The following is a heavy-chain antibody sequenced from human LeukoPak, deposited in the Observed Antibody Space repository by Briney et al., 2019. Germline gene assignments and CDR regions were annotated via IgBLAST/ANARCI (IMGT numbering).Heavy chain of an antibody. V-gene: IGHV3-23*01. Sequence: GGSLRLSCAASGFTFSTYAMSWVRQAPGKGLEGVSGITSRGTGTYYADSVKGRFTISRDNSKNTLYLLMNSLRAEDTALYYCAKDGLYQVSQHWGQGTLVTVSS. CDR3: AKDGLYQVSQH. D-gene: IGHD2-2*01. J-gene: IGHJ1*01. CDR2: ITSRGTGT. CDR1: GFTFSTYA.